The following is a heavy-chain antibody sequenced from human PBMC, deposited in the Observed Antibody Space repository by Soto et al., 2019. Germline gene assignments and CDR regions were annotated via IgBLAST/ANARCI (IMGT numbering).Heavy chain of an antibody. J-gene: IGHJ6*02. V-gene: IGHV1-69*06. CDR1: GVTFSSYA. CDR2: IIPIFGTA. Sequence: VASVKVSCKASGVTFSSYAISWVRQAPGQGLEWVGGIIPIFGTANYAQKFQGRVTITADKSTSTAYMELSSLRSEDTAVYYCARAKITMIVVVTPNYYYYGMDVWGQGTTVTVSS. CDR3: ARAKITMIVVVTPNYYYYGMDV. D-gene: IGHD3-22*01.